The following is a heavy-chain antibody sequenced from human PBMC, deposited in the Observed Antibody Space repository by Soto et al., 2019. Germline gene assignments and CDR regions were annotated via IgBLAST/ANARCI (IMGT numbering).Heavy chain of an antibody. CDR1: GYTFTSYG. D-gene: IGHD3-22*01. Sequence: QVQLVQSGAEVKKPGASVKVSCKASGYTFTSYGISWVRQAPGQGLEWMGWISAYNGNTNYAHKLQGRVTMTTDTSTSTAYMELRSLRSDDTAVYYCARDIGEYYYDSSGYYVFDYWGQGTLVTVSS. CDR3: ARDIGEYYYDSSGYYVFDY. J-gene: IGHJ4*02. CDR2: ISAYNGNT. V-gene: IGHV1-18*01.